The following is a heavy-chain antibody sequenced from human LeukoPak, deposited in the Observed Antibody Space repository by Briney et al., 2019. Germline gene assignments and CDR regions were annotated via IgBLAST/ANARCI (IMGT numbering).Heavy chain of an antibody. D-gene: IGHD5-12*01. Sequence: SETLSLTCTVSGGSISSHYWSWIRQPPGKGLEWIGYIYYSGSTNYNPSLKSRVTISVDTSKNQFSLKLSSVTAADTAVYYRARGPATYPDYWGQGTLVTVSS. J-gene: IGHJ4*02. CDR3: ARGPATYPDY. V-gene: IGHV4-59*11. CDR2: IYYSGST. CDR1: GGSISSHY.